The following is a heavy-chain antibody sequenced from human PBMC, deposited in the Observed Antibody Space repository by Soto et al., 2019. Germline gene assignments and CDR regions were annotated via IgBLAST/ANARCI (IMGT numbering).Heavy chain of an antibody. CDR2: IHSDGSST. V-gene: IGHV3-74*01. CDR1: GFTFSYYW. CDR3: ARGDRGAFDL. J-gene: IGHJ3*01. D-gene: IGHD1-26*01. Sequence: EVLLLESGGGLVQPGESLRLSCAASGFTFSYYWMHWVRQALGMGLVWVSRIHSDGSSTTYADSVKGRFTISRDNARNTLYLQMNSLRAEDTAVYYCARGDRGAFDLWGQGTVLTVSS.